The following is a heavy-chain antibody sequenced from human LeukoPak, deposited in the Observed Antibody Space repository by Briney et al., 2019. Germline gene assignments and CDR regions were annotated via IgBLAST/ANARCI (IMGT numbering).Heavy chain of an antibody. CDR3: AKRDGSGSYILDY. J-gene: IGHJ4*02. V-gene: IGHV3-23*01. CDR2: ISGSGGST. D-gene: IGHD3-10*01. CDR1: GFTFSSYG. Sequence: GGSLRLSCAASGFTFSSYGMSWVRQAPGKGLEWVSAISGSGGSTYYADSVKGRFTISRDNSKNTLYLQMNSLRAEDTAVYYCAKRDGSGSYILDYWGQGTLVTVSS.